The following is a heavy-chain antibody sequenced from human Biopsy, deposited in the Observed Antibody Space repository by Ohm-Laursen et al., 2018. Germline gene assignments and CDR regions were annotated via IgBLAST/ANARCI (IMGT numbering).Heavy chain of an antibody. D-gene: IGHD2-21*01. Sequence: QTLTLTCTLSGFSVNTRGMSVTWIRQPPGKALEWLARIDWDDAKFYSASLKSRLTISKGTSGNHVVLTLSDVDPVDTGTYYCARIPIPIFSAALVYRHRRHLQGLDVWGQGTTVIVSS. V-gene: IGHV2-70*16. CDR3: ARIPIPIFSAALVYRHRRHLQGLDV. CDR2: IDWDDAK. J-gene: IGHJ6*02. CDR1: GFSVNTRGMS.